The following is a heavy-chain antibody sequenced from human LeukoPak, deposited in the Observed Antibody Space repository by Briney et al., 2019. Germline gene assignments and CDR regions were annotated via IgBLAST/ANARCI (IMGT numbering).Heavy chain of an antibody. Sequence: PGGSLRLSCAASGFTFTTFGFIWVRQAPGKGLQWVLYISPSSSGIFYADSVRGRFTISRDNSENSVYLEMNSLRAEDTAVYYCARTRQGGYMDVWGKGTAVTVSS. CDR3: ARTRQGGYMDV. D-gene: IGHD1-1*01. CDR2: ISPSSSGI. CDR1: GFTFTTFG. J-gene: IGHJ6*03. V-gene: IGHV3-48*04.